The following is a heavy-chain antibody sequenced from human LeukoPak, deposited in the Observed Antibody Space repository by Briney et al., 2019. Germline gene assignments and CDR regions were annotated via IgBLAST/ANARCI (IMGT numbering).Heavy chain of an antibody. CDR2: IIPMFGTA. D-gene: IGHD3-22*01. CDR3: AREMDSITMIVVVNY. CDR1: GGTFSSYD. Sequence: SVKVSCKASGGTFSSYDISWVRQAPGQGLEWMGGIIPMFGTANYAQKFQGRVTISADKSTSTAYMELSSLRSEDTAVYYCAREMDSITMIVVVNYWGQGTLVTVSS. J-gene: IGHJ4*02. V-gene: IGHV1-69*06.